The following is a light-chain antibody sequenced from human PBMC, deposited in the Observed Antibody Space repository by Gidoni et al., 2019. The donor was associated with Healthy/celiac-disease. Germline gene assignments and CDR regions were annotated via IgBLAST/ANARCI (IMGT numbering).Light chain of an antibody. CDR3: MQALQTPL. J-gene: IGKJ1*01. V-gene: IGKV2-28*01. CDR1: RSLLHSNGYNY. CDR2: LGS. Sequence: DIVMTQSPLSLPVTPGEPASISCRSSRSLLHSNGYNYLDWYLQKHGQSPQLLIYLGSNRASGVPDRFSGSGSGTDFTLKISRVEAEDVGVYYCMQALQTPLFGQGTKVEIK.